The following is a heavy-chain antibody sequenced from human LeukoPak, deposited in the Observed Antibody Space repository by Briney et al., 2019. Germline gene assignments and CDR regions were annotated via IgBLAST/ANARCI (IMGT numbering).Heavy chain of an antibody. CDR2: IKSKTDGGTT. J-gene: IGHJ4*02. CDR1: GFTFSNAW. Sequence: GGSLSLSCAASGFTFSNAWMSWVRQAPGKGLEWVGRIKSKTDGGTTDYAAPVKGRFTISRDDSKNTLYLQMNSLKTEDTAVYYCTTAPGIAVAGTFPRFDYWGQGTLVTVSS. D-gene: IGHD6-19*01. CDR3: TTAPGIAVAGTFPRFDY. V-gene: IGHV3-15*01.